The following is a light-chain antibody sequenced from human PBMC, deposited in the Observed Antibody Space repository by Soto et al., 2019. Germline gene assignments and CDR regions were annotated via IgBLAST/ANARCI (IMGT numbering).Light chain of an antibody. Sequence: EIVMTQSPATLSVSPGERATLSCRASQSVSSNLAWYQQKPGQAPRLLIYGASTRATGIPARFSGSGSGTECTLTISSLQSEDFAVYYCQQYNNWPLYTFGQGTKVDIK. J-gene: IGKJ2*01. CDR2: GAS. CDR1: QSVSSN. V-gene: IGKV3-15*01. CDR3: QQYNNWPLYT.